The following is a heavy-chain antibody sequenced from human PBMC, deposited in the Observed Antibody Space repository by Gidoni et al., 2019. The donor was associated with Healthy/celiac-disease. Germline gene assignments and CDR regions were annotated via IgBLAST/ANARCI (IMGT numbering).Heavy chain of an antibody. D-gene: IGHD1-7*01. CDR3: AREYSWIYGTNWFDP. Sequence: EVQLAESGGGLVRPGGSRRPSWAAQGFTVSSYWMSWVRQAPGKGLEWVANITQDGSANFYVDSVKGRFTISRDNARNSLYLQMNSLRAEATALYYCAREYSWIYGTNWFDPWGQGTLVTVSS. J-gene: IGHJ5*02. CDR2: ITQDGSAN. CDR1: GFTVSSYW. V-gene: IGHV3-7*03.